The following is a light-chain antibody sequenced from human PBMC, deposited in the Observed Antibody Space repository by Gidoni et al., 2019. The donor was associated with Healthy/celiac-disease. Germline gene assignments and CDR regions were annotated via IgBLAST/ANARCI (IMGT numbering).Light chain of an antibody. V-gene: IGKV1-27*01. CDR3: QQNNSTRMT. CDR1: HSISNY. J-gene: IGKJ1*01. Sequence: IQMTQSPSSLSASVGDRVTITCRASHSISNYLAWYQQKPGKVPKLLIYAASALQTGVPSRFSGSGSGTDFTLTISSLQPEDVATYYCQQNNSTRMTFGQGTRVEIK. CDR2: AAS.